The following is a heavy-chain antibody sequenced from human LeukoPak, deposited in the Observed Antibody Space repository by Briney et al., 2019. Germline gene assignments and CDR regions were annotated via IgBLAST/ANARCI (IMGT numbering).Heavy chain of an antibody. CDR3: ARRAYSSGFDYIDY. Sequence: TSETLSLTCTVSGGSISSYYWSWIRQPPGKGLELIGFIYYSGSTSYNPSLKSRVTTSVDTSKSQFSLKLSSVIAADTAVYYCARRAYSSGFDYIDYWGQGTLVTVSS. CDR2: IYYSGST. J-gene: IGHJ4*02. CDR1: GGSISSYY. V-gene: IGHV4-59*08. D-gene: IGHD6-19*01.